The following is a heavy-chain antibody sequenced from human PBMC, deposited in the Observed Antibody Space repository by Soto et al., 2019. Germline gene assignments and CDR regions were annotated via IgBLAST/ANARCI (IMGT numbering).Heavy chain of an antibody. V-gene: IGHV4-34*01. Sequence: SETLSLTCAVYGGSFNIYSWSWIRQSPGKGLEWIGEINHRGSTNYNPSLKSRVTMSVDTSENQFSLKLSSVTAADTAVYYCARLYGGNLFDYWGQGTLVTVSS. CDR1: GGSFNIYS. CDR3: ARLYGGNLFDY. J-gene: IGHJ4*02. D-gene: IGHD4-17*01. CDR2: INHRGST.